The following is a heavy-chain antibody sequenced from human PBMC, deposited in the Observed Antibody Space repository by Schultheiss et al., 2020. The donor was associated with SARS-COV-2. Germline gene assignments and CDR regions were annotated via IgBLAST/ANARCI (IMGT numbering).Heavy chain of an antibody. CDR2: ISSKGGST. V-gene: IGHV3-64*04. D-gene: IGHD6-6*01. CDR3: ARHKWSSNSSPADC. CDR1: GFTFTDYY. J-gene: IGHJ4*02. Sequence: GGSLRLSCAASGFTFTDYYMTWVRQPPGKGLEYVSAISSKGGSTYYADSVKGRFTISRDNSKNTLYLQMNSLRAEDTAVYYCARHKWSSNSSPADCWGQGTLVTVSS.